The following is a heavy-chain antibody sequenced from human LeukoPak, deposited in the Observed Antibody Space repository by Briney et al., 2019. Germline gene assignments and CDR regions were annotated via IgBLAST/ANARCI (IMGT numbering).Heavy chain of an antibody. J-gene: IGHJ3*02. CDR2: IRGSGDST. V-gene: IGHV3-23*01. CDR1: GFTFSSYA. Sequence: GGSLRLSCAASGFTFSSYAMCWVRQAPGKGLEWVSTIRGSGDSTYYAESVKGRFTISRDNAKNSLYLQMNSLRAEDTAVYYCARMSRDGSNGDAFDIWGQGTMVTVSS. D-gene: IGHD5-24*01. CDR3: ARMSRDGSNGDAFDI.